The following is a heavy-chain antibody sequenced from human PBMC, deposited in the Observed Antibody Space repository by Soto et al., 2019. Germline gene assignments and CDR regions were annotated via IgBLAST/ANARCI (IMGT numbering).Heavy chain of an antibody. CDR2: INPSSGDS. Sequence: QVHLVQSGAEMAKPGASVKVSCKPSGYTFTGYYIHWVRQAPGQGLEWMGWINPSSGDSKYAQKFEGRVPMTRDTSISSAYLDLRNLRSDDTAVYYCAREGGSAYGMDVWGQGTAVTVSS. CDR3: AREGGSAYGMDV. D-gene: IGHD1-26*01. J-gene: IGHJ6*02. CDR1: GYTFTGYY. V-gene: IGHV1-2*02.